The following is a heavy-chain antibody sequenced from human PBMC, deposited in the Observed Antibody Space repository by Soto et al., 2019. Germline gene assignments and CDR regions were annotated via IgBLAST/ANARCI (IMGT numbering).Heavy chain of an antibody. V-gene: IGHV4-31*03. Sequence: SETLSLTCTVSGGSISSGGYYWSWIRQHPGKGLEWIGYIYYSGSTYYNPSLKSRVTISVDTSKNQFSLKLSSVTAADTAVYYCAREHRERRFGELLSFYFDYWGQGTLVTVSS. CDR1: GGSISSGGYY. CDR2: IYYSGST. D-gene: IGHD3-10*01. J-gene: IGHJ4*02. CDR3: AREHRERRFGELLSFYFDY.